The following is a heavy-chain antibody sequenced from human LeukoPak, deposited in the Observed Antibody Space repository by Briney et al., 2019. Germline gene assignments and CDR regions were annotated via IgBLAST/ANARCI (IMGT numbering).Heavy chain of an antibody. Sequence: TGGSLRLSCAASGFTFSSDWMHWVRQAPGKGLVWVSLINSDGSRVRYADSVKGRFTISRDNADNMLYLQMSSLRAEDTAVYYCARGASGVEQWGQGTLITVSS. J-gene: IGHJ1*01. CDR1: GFTFSSDW. CDR3: ARGASGVEQ. CDR2: INSDGSRV. D-gene: IGHD2-8*01. V-gene: IGHV3-74*01.